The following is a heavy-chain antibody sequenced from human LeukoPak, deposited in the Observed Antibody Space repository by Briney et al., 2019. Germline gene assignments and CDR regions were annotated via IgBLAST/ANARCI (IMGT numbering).Heavy chain of an antibody. CDR3: AAAFDDNTGYYFPLGWFDP. CDR2: VVVGSGNT. V-gene: IGHV1-58*01. D-gene: IGHD3-22*01. Sequence: GASVKVSCKTSGFSFTNSVVQWVRQARGQRLKWIGWVVVGSGNTDYAPKFQERVTITRDISTSTAFMELRGLRSEDTAVYYCAAAFDDNTGYYFPLGWFDPWGQGALVTVSS. CDR1: GFSFTNSV. J-gene: IGHJ5*02.